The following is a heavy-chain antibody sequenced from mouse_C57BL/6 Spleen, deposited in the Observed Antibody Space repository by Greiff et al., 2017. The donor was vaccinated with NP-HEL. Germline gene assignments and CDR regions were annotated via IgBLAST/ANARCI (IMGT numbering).Heavy chain of an antibody. V-gene: IGHV1-18*01. CDR2: INPNNGGT. D-gene: IGHD2-1*01. Sequence: EVQLQESGPELVKPGASVKIPCKASGYTFTDYNMDWVKQSHGKSLEWIGDINPNNGGTIYNQKFKGKATLTVDKSSSTAYMEIRSLTSEDTAVYYCARWGYYGNYVGYFDVWGTGTTVTVSS. CDR1: GYTFTDYN. J-gene: IGHJ1*03. CDR3: ARWGYYGNYVGYFDV.